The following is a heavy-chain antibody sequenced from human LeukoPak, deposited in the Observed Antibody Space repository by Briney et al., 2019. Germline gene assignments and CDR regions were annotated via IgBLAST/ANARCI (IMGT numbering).Heavy chain of an antibody. CDR3: ARDPRIQLWGQYYFDY. CDR2: ISSSSTI. Sequence: PGGSLRLSCAASGFTFSSYSMNWVRQAPGKGLEWVSYISSSSTIYYADSVKGRFTISRDNAKNSLYLQMNSLRDEDTAVYYCARDPRIQLWGQYYFDYWGQGTLVTVSS. J-gene: IGHJ4*02. V-gene: IGHV3-48*02. D-gene: IGHD5-18*01. CDR1: GFTFSSYS.